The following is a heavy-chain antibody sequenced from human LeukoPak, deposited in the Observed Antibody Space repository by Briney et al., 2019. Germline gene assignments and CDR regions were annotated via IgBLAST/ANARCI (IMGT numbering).Heavy chain of an antibody. Sequence: SQTLSLTCTVSDGSISSGYYWGWIRQPPGKGLEWIGSIYHSGSTYYNPSLKSRVTTSVDTSKNQFSLKLSSVTAADTAVYYCARAPHYYYMDVWGKGTTVTVSS. CDR2: IYHSGST. V-gene: IGHV4-38-2*02. CDR1: DGSISSGYY. CDR3: ARAPHYYYMDV. J-gene: IGHJ6*03.